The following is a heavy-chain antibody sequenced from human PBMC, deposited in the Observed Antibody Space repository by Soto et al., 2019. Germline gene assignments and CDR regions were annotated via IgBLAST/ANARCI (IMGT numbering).Heavy chain of an antibody. J-gene: IGHJ6*03. CDR1: GFTFSSYA. V-gene: IGHV3-23*01. CDR2: ISGSGGST. Sequence: GGSLRLSCAASGFTFSSYAMSWVRQAPGKGLEWVSAISGSGGSTYYADSVKGRFTISRDNSKNTLYLQMNSLRAEATAVYYCAKHFRDYYYYYYMDVWGKGTTVTVSS. CDR3: AKHFRDYYYYYYMDV.